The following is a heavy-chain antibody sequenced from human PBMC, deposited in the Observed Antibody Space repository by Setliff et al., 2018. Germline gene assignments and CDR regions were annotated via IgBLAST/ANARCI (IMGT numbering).Heavy chain of an antibody. Sequence: SVKVSCKASGFTFTSSAVQWVRQARGKRLEWIGWIVVASGNTNYAQKFQERVTIATDMSTSTAYIELSSLRSKHTAVYSCVRDVFPYHYERASDIWGPGRRVT. CDR3: VRDVFPYHYERASDI. V-gene: IGHV1-58*01. CDR1: GFTFTSSA. J-gene: IGHJ3*02. D-gene: IGHD3-22*01. CDR2: IVVASGNT.